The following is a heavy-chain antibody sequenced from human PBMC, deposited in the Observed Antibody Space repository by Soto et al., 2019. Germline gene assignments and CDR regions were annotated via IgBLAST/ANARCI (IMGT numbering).Heavy chain of an antibody. J-gene: IGHJ4*02. CDR1: GYSFTSLD. CDR3: ARGVSAGVDY. D-gene: IGHD1-26*01. CDR2: MQPSTGRT. Sequence: ASVKVSCKASGYSFTSLDVNWVRQTAGQGLEWMGWMQPSTGRTGYAQKFQGRVTMTRDTSINTAYMELTTLTSDDTAFYYCARGVSAGVDYWGQGTLVTVSS. V-gene: IGHV1-8*01.